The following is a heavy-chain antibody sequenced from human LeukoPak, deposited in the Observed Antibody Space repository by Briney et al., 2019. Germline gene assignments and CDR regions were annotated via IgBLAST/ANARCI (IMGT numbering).Heavy chain of an antibody. D-gene: IGHD3-22*01. CDR2: INHSGST. CDR1: GGSFSGYY. V-gene: IGHV4-34*01. J-gene: IGHJ5*02. CDR3: ARLRITMIVVVKGWFDP. Sequence: RSSETLSLTCAVYGGSFSGYYWSWIRQPPGKGLEWIGEINHSGSTNYNPSLKSRVTISVDTSKNQFSLKLSSVTAADTAVYYCARLRITMIVVVKGWFDPWGQGTLVTVSS.